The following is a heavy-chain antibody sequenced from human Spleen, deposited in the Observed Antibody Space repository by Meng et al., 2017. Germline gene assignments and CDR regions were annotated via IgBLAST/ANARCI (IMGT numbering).Heavy chain of an antibody. V-gene: IGHV4-59*01. D-gene: IGHD2-2*01. J-gene: IGHJ6*02. CDR1: GGSISSYY. CDR3: ARGYCSSTSCYAGTYFYYYYTMDV. Sequence: SETLSLTCTVSGGSISSYYWSWIRQPPGKGLEWIGYIYYRGSTDYNPSLKSRVTISVDTSKNQFSLKLSSVTAADTAIYYCARGYCSSTSCYAGTYFYYYYTMDVWGQGTTVTVSS. CDR2: IYYRGST.